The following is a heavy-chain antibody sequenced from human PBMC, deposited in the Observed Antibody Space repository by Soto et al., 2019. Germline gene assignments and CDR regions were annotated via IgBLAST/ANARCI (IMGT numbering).Heavy chain of an antibody. CDR2: INPNSGNT. CDR1: GYTFTSYD. J-gene: IGHJ3*02. V-gene: IGHV1-8*01. D-gene: IGHD3-16*02. Sequence: ASVKVSCKASGYTFTSYDINWVRQATGQGLEWMGWINPNSGNTGYAQKFQGRVTMTRNTSISTAYMELSSLRSEDTAVYYCARGPAKYYDYIWGSYRSLNDAFDIWGQGTLVT. CDR3: ARGPAKYYDYIWGSYRSLNDAFDI.